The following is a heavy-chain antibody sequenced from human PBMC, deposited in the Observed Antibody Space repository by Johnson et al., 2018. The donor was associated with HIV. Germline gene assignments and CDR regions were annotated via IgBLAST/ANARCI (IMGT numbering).Heavy chain of an antibody. CDR2: ISYDGSNK. V-gene: IGHV3-30*18. D-gene: IGHD2-2*01. CDR1: GFTFSSYG. CDR3: AKGVVPAAADACDS. Sequence: QMQLVESGGGVVQPGRSLRLSCAASGFTFSSYGMHWVRQAPGKGLEWVAVISYDGSNKYYDDSVKGRFTISRDNSKNTLYLQMNSLRAEDTAVYYCAKGVVPAAADACDSWGQGTRVTVSS. J-gene: IGHJ3*02.